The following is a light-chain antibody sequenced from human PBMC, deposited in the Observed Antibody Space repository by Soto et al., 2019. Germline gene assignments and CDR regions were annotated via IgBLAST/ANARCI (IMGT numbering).Light chain of an antibody. J-gene: IGLJ3*02. CDR1: SSDVGGSNY. CDR2: EVS. CDR3: SSDAGSNNWV. V-gene: IGLV2-8*01. Sequence: QSVLTQPPSASGSPGQSVTISCTGTSSDVGGSNYVSWYQHHPGKAPKLMIYEVSKRPSGVPDRFSGCKSGNTASLTVSGFQAEDEADYYCSSDAGSNNWVFGGGTKVTVL.